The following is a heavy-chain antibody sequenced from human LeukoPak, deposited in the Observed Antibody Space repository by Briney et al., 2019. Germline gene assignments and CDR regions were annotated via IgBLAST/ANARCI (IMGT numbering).Heavy chain of an antibody. CDR1: GGSISSYY. J-gene: IGHJ3*02. CDR3: ARDRGYCSSTSCYNDAFDI. CDR2: IYTSGST. Sequence: SETLSLTCTVSGGSISSYYWSWILQPAGKGLEWIGRIYTSGSTNYNPSLKSRVTMSVDTSKNQFSLKLSSVTAADTAVYYCARDRGYCSSTSCYNDAFDIWGQGTMVTVSS. D-gene: IGHD2-2*02. V-gene: IGHV4-4*07.